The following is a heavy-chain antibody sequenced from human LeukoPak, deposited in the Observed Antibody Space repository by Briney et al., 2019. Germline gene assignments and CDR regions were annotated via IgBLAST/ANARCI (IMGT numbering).Heavy chain of an antibody. CDR2: FYPEDGET. Sequence: ASVKVSFKVSVYTLTELSMHWVRQPPGKGLEWMGGFYPEDGETIYAQKFQGRVTMTEDTSTDTAYMELSSLRSEDTAVYYCATVLGRITMVRGVITPLVGGAFDIWGQGTMVTVSS. CDR1: VYTLTELS. D-gene: IGHD3-10*01. V-gene: IGHV1-24*01. CDR3: ATVLGRITMVRGVITPLVGGAFDI. J-gene: IGHJ3*02.